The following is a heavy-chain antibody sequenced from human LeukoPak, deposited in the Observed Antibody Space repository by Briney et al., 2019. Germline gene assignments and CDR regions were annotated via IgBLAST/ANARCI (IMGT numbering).Heavy chain of an antibody. V-gene: IGHV3-74*01. CDR1: GFTFSSYW. CDR2: INTDGSST. Sequence: GGSLRLSCAASGFTFSSYWMHWVRQAPGKGLVWVSRINTDGSSTSYADSVKGRFTISRDNAKNMLYLQMNSLRAEDTAVYYCARDQYYDFWAPGAFDIWGQGTMVTVSS. D-gene: IGHD3-3*01. CDR3: ARDQYYDFWAPGAFDI. J-gene: IGHJ3*02.